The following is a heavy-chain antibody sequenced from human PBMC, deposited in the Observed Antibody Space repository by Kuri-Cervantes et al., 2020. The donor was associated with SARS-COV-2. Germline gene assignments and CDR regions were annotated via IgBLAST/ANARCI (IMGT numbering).Heavy chain of an antibody. D-gene: IGHD6-13*01. CDR2: IYYSGST. J-gene: IGHJ4*02. CDR1: GGSISSSSYC. CDR3: ATCIAAAGSYYFDY. Sequence: SETLSLTCTVSGGSISSSSYCWGWIRQPPGKGLEWIGSIYYSGSTYYNPSLKSRVTISVDTSKNQFSLKLSSVTAADTAVYYCATCIAAAGSYYFDYWGQGTLVTVSS. V-gene: IGHV4-39*07.